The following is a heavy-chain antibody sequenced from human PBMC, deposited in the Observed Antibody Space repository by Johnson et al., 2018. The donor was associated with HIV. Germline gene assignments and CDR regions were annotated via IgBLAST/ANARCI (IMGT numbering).Heavy chain of an antibody. CDR1: GFTFDDYG. Sequence: MQLVESGGGVVQPGRSLRLSCAAFGFTFDDYGMSWVRQAPEKGLEWVSGINWNGGSTGYADSVKGRFTISRDNAKNSLYLQMNSLRAEDTALYYCATGENLKWELRFVDAFDIWGQGTMVTVSS. V-gene: IGHV3-20*04. J-gene: IGHJ3*02. CDR2: INWNGGST. D-gene: IGHD1-26*01. CDR3: ATGENLKWELRFVDAFDI.